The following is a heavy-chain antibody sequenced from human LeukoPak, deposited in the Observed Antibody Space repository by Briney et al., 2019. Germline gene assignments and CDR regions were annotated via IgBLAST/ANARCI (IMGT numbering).Heavy chain of an antibody. J-gene: IGHJ4*02. CDR1: GFTFSSYA. D-gene: IGHD2-2*01. V-gene: IGHV3-30-3*01. Sequence: GRSPRLSCAASGFTFSSYAMHWVRQAPGKGLEWVAVISYDGSNKYYADSVKGRFTISRDNSKNTLYLQMNSLRAEDTAVYYCAREFTSLDYWGQGTLVTVSS. CDR3: AREFTSLDY. CDR2: ISYDGSNK.